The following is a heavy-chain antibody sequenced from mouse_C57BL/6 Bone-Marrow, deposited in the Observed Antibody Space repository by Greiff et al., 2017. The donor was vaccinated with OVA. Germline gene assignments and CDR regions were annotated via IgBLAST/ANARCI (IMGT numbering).Heavy chain of an antibody. CDR2: INPYNGGT. V-gene: IGHV1-19*01. CDR3: AREAPAWFAY. Sequence: EVKLMESGPVLVKPGASVKMSCKASGYTFTDYYMNWVKQSHGKSLEWIGVINPYNGGTSYNQKFKGKATLTVDKSSSTAYMELNSLTSEDSAVYYCAREAPAWFAYWGQGTLVTVSA. J-gene: IGHJ3*01. CDR1: GYTFTDYY.